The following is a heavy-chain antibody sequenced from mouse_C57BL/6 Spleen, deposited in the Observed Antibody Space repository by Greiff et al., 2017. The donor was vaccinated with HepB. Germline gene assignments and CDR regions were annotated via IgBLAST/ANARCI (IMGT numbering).Heavy chain of an antibody. Sequence: EVKLVESGGGLVKPGGSLKLSCAASGFTFSDYGMHWVRQAPEKGLEWVAYISSGSSTIYYADTVKGRFTISRDNAKNTLFLQMTSLRSEDTAMYYCATYDGYSYYAMDYWGQGTSVTVSS. CDR2: ISSGSSTI. V-gene: IGHV5-17*01. CDR3: ATYDGYSYYAMDY. J-gene: IGHJ4*01. CDR1: GFTFSDYG. D-gene: IGHD2-3*01.